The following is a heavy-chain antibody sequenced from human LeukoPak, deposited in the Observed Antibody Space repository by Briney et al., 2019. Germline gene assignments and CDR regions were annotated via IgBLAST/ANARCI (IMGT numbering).Heavy chain of an antibody. CDR3: ARGGERVTAGTTGGGPRRYYYYYMDV. Sequence: SETLSLTCAVYGGSFSGYYWSWIRQPPGKGLEWIGEINHSGSTNYNPSLKSRVTISVDTSKNQFSLKLSSVTAADTAVYYCARGGERVTAGTTGGGPRRYYYYYMDVWGKGTTVTVSS. CDR2: INHSGST. D-gene: IGHD1/OR15-1a*01. CDR1: GGSFSGYY. V-gene: IGHV4-34*01. J-gene: IGHJ6*03.